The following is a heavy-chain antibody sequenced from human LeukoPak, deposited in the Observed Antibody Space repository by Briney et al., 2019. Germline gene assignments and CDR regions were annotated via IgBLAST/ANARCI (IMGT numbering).Heavy chain of an antibody. Sequence: KPSETLSLTCTVSGVPMRSYLWTWIRQPPGKGLEWIGNINHSGSTRYNPSLKSRVTIFLDMSKNQISLELHSLTATDTAVYYCASTTVHACDAYCTGGLYYMDVWGKGTTVIVSS. CDR3: ASTTVHACDAYCTGGLYYMDV. V-gene: IGHV4-59*01. J-gene: IGHJ6*03. CDR1: GVPMRSYL. D-gene: IGHD2-8*01. CDR2: INHSGST.